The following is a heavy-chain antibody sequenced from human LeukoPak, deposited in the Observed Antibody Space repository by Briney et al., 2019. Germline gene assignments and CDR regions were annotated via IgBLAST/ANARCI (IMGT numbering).Heavy chain of an antibody. V-gene: IGHV4-39*07. J-gene: IGHJ6*03. CDR2: IYYSGSA. CDR1: GGSISSSSYY. CDR3: ARGMDV. Sequence: TSETLSLTCTVSGGSISSSSYYWGWIRQPPGKGLEWIGSIYYSGSAYYNPSLKSRVTISVDTSKNQFSLKLSSVTAAHTAVYYCARGMDVWGKGTTVTVSS.